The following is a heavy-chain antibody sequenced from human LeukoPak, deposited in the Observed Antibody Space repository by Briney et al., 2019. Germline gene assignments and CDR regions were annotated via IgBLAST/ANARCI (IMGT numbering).Heavy chain of an antibody. CDR1: GFTFSDYY. V-gene: IGHV3-11*04. J-gene: IGHJ3*02. CDR2: ISSSGSTI. CDR3: ARDRGYDFWSGYYEDAFDI. Sequence: GGSLRLSCAASGFTFSDYYMSWIRQAPGKGLEWVSYISSSGSTIYYADSVKGRFTISRDNAKNSLYLQMNSLRAEDTAAYYCARDRGYDFWSGYYEDAFDIWGQGTMVTVSS. D-gene: IGHD3-3*01.